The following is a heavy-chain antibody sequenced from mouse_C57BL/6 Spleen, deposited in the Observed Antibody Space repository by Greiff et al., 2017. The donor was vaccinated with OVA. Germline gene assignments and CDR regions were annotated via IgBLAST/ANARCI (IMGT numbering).Heavy chain of an antibody. CDR1: GYTFTSYW. D-gene: IGHD1-1*01. CDR2: IHPNSGST. CDR3: ANNDYGSSSYYAMDY. V-gene: IGHV1-64*01. J-gene: IGHJ4*01. Sequence: QVQLQQPGAELVKPGASVKLSCKASGYTFTSYWMHWVKQRPGQGLEWIGMIHPNSGSTNYNEKFKSKATLTVDKSSSTAYMQLSSLTSEDSAVYYCANNDYGSSSYYAMDYWGQGTSVTVSS.